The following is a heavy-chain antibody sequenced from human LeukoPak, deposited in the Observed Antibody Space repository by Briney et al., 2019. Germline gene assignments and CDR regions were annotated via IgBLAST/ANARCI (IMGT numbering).Heavy chain of an antibody. CDR2: IRQDGSEK. Sequence: GGSLRLSCETSGFSFSTYWMSWVRQPPGKGLEWVANIRQDGSEKYYVDSVKGRFTISRDIAKQSVFLQMNSLRAEDTAVYYCARLSAMVRGPEDIFYFEFWGLGTLVTVSS. V-gene: IGHV3-7*01. D-gene: IGHD3-10*01. CDR1: GFSFSTYW. CDR3: ARLSAMVRGPEDIFYFEF. J-gene: IGHJ4*02.